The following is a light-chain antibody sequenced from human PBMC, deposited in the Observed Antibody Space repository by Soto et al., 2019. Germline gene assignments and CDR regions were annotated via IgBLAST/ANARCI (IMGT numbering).Light chain of an antibody. Sequence: IQMTQSPSTLSASVGDSVTITCRASQAISSALAWYQQKPGKPPKLIIYDASTLQSGVPSRFSGTASGTDFTLTINSLQPEDFATYYCQQFNNWPVTFGPGTKVDIK. CDR1: QAISSA. V-gene: IGKV1D-13*01. CDR3: QQFNNWPVT. J-gene: IGKJ3*01. CDR2: DAS.